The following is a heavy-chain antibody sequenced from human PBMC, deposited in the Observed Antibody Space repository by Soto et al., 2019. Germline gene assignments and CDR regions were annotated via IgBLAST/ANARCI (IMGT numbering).Heavy chain of an antibody. CDR3: ARGRSDSAGSSFGRRMDV. J-gene: IGHJ6*02. D-gene: IGHD3-10*01. V-gene: IGHV4-61*01. CDR2: TFVTGAT. CDR1: GEALGSGQSY. Sequence: QVQLQESGPGLVKSSETLSLICFVSGEALGSGQSYWNWIRQAPGKGLEWIGHTFVTGATKYSASLKSRVTMSVDTSKSQIFLTLTSVTAADSATYFCARGRSDSAGSSFGRRMDVWGQGTTVTVSS.